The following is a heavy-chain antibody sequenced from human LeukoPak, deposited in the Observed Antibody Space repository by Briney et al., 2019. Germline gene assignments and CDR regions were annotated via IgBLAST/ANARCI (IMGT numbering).Heavy chain of an antibody. D-gene: IGHD6-19*01. CDR3: ARDHSSGVDAFDI. J-gene: IGHJ3*02. Sequence: GESLKISCTGSGYSFTSYWIGWVRQIPGKGLEWMGIIYPGDSDTRYSPSFQGQVTISADKSISTAYLQWSSLKASDSAMYYCARDHSSGVDAFDIWGQGTMVTVSS. CDR1: GYSFTSYW. V-gene: IGHV5-51*01. CDR2: IYPGDSDT.